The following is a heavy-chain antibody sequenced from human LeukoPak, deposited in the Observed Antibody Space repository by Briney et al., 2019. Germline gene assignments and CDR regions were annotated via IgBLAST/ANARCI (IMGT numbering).Heavy chain of an antibody. Sequence: ASVKVSCKVSGYTLTELSMHWVRQAPGKGLEWMGGFDPGDGETIYAQKFQGRVTMTEDTSTDTAYMELSSLRSEDTAVYYCATDLPGYSSGWYLRRWGQGTLVTVSS. CDR2: FDPGDGET. D-gene: IGHD6-19*01. CDR3: ATDLPGYSSGWYLRR. J-gene: IGHJ4*02. V-gene: IGHV1-24*01. CDR1: GYTLTELS.